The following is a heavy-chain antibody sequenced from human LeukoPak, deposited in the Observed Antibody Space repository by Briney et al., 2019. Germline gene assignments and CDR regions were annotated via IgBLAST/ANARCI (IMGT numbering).Heavy chain of an antibody. CDR1: GYTFTSYG. CDR3: ARGVGYCSGGSCFNWFDP. V-gene: IGHV1-18*04. CDR2: ISAYNGNT. J-gene: IGHJ5*02. D-gene: IGHD2-15*01. Sequence: ASVKVSCKASGYTFTSYGISWVRQAPGQGLEWMGWISAYNGNTNYAQKLQGRVTMTTDISTSTAYMELRSLRSDDTAVYYCARGVGYCSGGSCFNWFDPWGQGTLVTVSS.